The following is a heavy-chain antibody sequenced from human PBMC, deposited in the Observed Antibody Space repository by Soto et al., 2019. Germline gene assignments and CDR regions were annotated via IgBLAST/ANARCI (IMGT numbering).Heavy chain of an antibody. CDR3: ARARPATTYYYYYGMDV. V-gene: IGHV1-69*13. D-gene: IGHD5-12*01. Sequence: SVKVSCKASGGTFSSYAISWVRQAPGQGLEWMGGIIPIFGTANYAQKFQGRVTITADESTSTAYMELSSLRSEDTAVYYCARARPATTYYYYYGMDVWGQGTTVTVSS. J-gene: IGHJ6*02. CDR2: IIPIFGTA. CDR1: GGTFSSYA.